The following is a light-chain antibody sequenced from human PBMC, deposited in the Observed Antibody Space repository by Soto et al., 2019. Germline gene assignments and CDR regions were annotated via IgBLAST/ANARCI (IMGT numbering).Light chain of an antibody. Sequence: QSVLTQPPSVSGAPGQRVTISCTGSSSNIGAGYDVHWYQQLPGTAPKLLIYGNSNRPSGVPDRFSGSKSGTSASLAITDYYCQSYDSSLRRVFGGGTKVTVL. CDR2: GNS. CDR3: QSYDSSLRRV. J-gene: IGLJ2*01. CDR1: SSNIGAGYD. V-gene: IGLV1-40*01.